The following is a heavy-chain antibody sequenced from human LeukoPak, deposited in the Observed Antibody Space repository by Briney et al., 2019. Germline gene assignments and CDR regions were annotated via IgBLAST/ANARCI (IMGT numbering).Heavy chain of an antibody. D-gene: IGHD6-19*01. V-gene: IGHV3-23*01. CDR3: AKRSGWYGGEAYYFDY. Sequence: PGGSLRLSCAASGYSVNTYAIFWIPQAPGKGLEWVPGISGGVGTIYYADSVKGRFTISRDSSKNTLYLQMNSLRAEDTAVYYCAKRSGWYGGEAYYFDYWGQGTLVTVSS. J-gene: IGHJ4*02. CDR1: GYSVNTYA. CDR2: ISGGVGTI.